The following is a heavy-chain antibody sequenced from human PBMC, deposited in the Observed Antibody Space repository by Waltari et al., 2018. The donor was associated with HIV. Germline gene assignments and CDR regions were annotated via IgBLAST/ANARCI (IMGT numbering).Heavy chain of an antibody. CDR3: ARGGDLWFGELNPFDY. D-gene: IGHD3-10*01. J-gene: IGHJ4*02. V-gene: IGHV1-8*01. CDR1: GYTFTSYD. CDR2: MNPNSGKT. Sequence: QVQLVQSGAEVKKPGASVKVSCKASGYTFTSYDNNWVRQDTGQGLEWMGWMNPNSGKTGYAQKFQGRVTMTRNTSISTAYMELSSLRSEDTAVYYCARGGDLWFGELNPFDYWGQGTLVTVSS.